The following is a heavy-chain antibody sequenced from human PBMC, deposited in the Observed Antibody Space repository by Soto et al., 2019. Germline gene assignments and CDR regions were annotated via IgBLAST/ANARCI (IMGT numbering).Heavy chain of an antibody. CDR1: GFTFSSYS. CDR2: ISSSSSYI. D-gene: IGHD3-22*01. V-gene: IGHV3-21*01. CDR3: ARDPAPYYYDSSGYCRFGSIYYGMDV. J-gene: IGHJ6*02. Sequence: ESGGGLVKPGGSLRLSCAASGFTFSSYSMNWVRQAPGTGLEWVSSISSSSSYIYYADSVKGRFTISRDNAKNSLYLQMNSLRAEDTAVYYCARDPAPYYYDSSGYCRFGSIYYGMDVWGQGTTVTVSS.